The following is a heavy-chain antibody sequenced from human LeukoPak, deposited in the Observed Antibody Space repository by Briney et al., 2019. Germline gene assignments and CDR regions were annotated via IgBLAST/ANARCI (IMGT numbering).Heavy chain of an antibody. J-gene: IGHJ3*02. V-gene: IGHV1-2*02. D-gene: IGHD3-22*01. CDR3: ARERTRITMIVVAKGDAFDI. Sequence: ASVKVSCKASRYSFTGYYMHWVRQAPGQGLEWMGWINPNSGGTNYAQKFQGRVTMTRDTSISTAYMELSRLRSDDTAVYYCARERTRITMIVVAKGDAFDIWGQGTMVTVSS. CDR2: INPNSGGT. CDR1: RYSFTGYY.